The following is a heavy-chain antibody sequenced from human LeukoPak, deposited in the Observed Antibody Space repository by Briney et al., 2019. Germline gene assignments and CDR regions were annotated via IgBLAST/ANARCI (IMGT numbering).Heavy chain of an antibody. V-gene: IGHV3-21*04. Sequence: GGSLRLSCAASGFTFSSYSMNWVRQAPGKVLEWVSSISSSSSYIYYADSVKGRFTISRDNAKNSLYLQMNNLRAEDTAVYYCAKHWSYCSTTSCFFNYYYYYMDVWGKGTTVTVSS. J-gene: IGHJ6*03. CDR1: GFTFSSYS. D-gene: IGHD2-2*01. CDR2: ISSSSSYI. CDR3: AKHWSYCSTTSCFFNYYYYYMDV.